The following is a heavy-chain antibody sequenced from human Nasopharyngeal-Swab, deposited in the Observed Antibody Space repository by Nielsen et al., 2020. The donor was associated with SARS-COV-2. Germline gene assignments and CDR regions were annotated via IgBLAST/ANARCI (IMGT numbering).Heavy chain of an antibody. D-gene: IGHD4-17*01. CDR1: GFTFKDYA. Sequence: SLKISCAASGFTFKDYAMHWVRQAPGKGLEWVSGITWNSGRIDYADSVKGRFTISRDNAKNSLYLQMNSLRAEDTALYYCAKVHDYGDVSGMDVWGQGTTVTVSS. CDR2: ITWNSGRI. J-gene: IGHJ6*02. CDR3: AKVHDYGDVSGMDV. V-gene: IGHV3-9*01.